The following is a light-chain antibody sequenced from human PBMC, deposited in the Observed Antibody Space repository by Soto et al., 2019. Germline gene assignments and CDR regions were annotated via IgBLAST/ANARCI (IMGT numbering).Light chain of an antibody. CDR2: KAS. V-gene: IGKV1-5*03. CDR3: KQYETFPLT. CDR1: QSISTW. Sequence: DIQMTHSPSTLSASVGDRVTIACRPSQSISTWLAWSQKKPGKAPKLLLYKASILESGVPSRFSGTGSATAFTLTSSSRQPEDVVYYYGKQYETFPLTFGGGTKVEIK. J-gene: IGKJ4*01.